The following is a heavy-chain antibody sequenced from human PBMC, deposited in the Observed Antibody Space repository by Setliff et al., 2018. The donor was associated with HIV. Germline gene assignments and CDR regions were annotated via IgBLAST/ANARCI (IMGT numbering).Heavy chain of an antibody. V-gene: IGHV1-69*13. Sequence: SVKVSCKAPGGTFSSHAINWVRQAAGQGLEWMGRFIPMFGSTKYAQKFQGRVTITVDGSTGTAYMELNSLKSDDTGIHYCVRAWPSGSHYNFDFWGQGTPVTVSS. CDR2: FIPMFGST. D-gene: IGHD1-26*01. J-gene: IGHJ4*02. CDR1: GGTFSSHA. CDR3: VRAWPSGSHYNFDF.